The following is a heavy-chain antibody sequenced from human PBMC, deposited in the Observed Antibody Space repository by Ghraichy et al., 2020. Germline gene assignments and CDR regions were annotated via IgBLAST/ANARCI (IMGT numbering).Heavy chain of an antibody. CDR3: ARIIAAAGSNSFDY. D-gene: IGHD6-13*01. CDR2: IDWDDDK. Sequence: QTLSLTCTFSGFSLSTSGMCVSWIRQPPGKALEWLALIDWDDDKYYSTSLKTRLTISKDTSKNQVVLTMTNMDPVDTATYYCARIIAAAGSNSFDYWGQGTLVTVSS. V-gene: IGHV2-70*01. CDR1: GFSLSTSGMC. J-gene: IGHJ4*02.